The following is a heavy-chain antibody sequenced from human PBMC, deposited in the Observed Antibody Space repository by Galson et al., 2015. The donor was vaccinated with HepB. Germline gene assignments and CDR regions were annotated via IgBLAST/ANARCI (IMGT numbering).Heavy chain of an antibody. D-gene: IGHD3-16*01. V-gene: IGHV3-11*06. CDR2: ISSSSSYT. CDR3: ARGGGYYYYYMDV. Sequence: SLRLSCAASGFTFSDYYMSWIRQAPGKGLEWVSYISSSSSYTNYADSVKGRFTISRDNAKNSLYLQMNSLRAEDTAVYYCARGGGYYYYYMDVWGKGTTVTVSS. CDR1: GFTFSDYY. J-gene: IGHJ6*03.